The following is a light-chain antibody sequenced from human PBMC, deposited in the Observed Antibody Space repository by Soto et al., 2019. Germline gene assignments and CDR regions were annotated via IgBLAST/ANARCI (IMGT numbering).Light chain of an antibody. Sequence: DIVMTQSPLSLPVTPGEPASISCRSSQSLLHSNGYNYLDWYLQKPGQSPQLLIYLGSNRGSGGTDRISGSGSGRDYTLKIRGWEAEDVVLYHCMQDLQTPPTFGQGTKGEIK. CDR3: MQDLQTPPT. CDR2: LGS. J-gene: IGKJ1*01. CDR1: QSLLHSNGYNY. V-gene: IGKV2-28*01.